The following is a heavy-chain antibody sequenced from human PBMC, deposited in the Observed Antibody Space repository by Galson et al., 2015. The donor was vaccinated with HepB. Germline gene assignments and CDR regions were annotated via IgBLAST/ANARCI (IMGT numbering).Heavy chain of an antibody. J-gene: IGHJ6*03. Sequence: SLRLSCAASGFTFSSYSMNWVRQAPGKGLEWVSYISSSSSTIYYADSVKGRFTISRDNAKNSLYLQMNSLRAEDTAVYYCARDHVPIVVVPAAMWYYYYYMDVWGKGTTVTVSS. V-gene: IGHV3-48*01. D-gene: IGHD2-2*01. CDR1: GFTFSSYS. CDR2: ISSSSSTI. CDR3: ARDHVPIVVVPAAMWYYYYYMDV.